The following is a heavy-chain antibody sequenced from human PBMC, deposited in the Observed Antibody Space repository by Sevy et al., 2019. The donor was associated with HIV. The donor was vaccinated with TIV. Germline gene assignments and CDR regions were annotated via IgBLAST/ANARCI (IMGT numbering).Heavy chain of an antibody. D-gene: IGHD3-10*01. CDR3: ASGAYYYASRTENFDY. CDR1: GFTFSSYG. J-gene: IGHJ4*02. CDR2: IWYVGSSK. Sequence: GGSLRLSCAASGFTFSSYGMHWVRQAPGKGLEWVALIWYVGSSKYYADSVKGRFTISRDNSKNTLYLQMNSLRAEDTAEYYCASGAYYYASRTENFDYWGQGTLVTVSS. V-gene: IGHV3-33*01.